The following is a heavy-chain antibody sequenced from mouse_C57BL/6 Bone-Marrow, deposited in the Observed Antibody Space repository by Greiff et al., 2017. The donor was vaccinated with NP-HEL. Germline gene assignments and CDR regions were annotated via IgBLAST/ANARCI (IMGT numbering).Heavy chain of an antibody. Sequence: QVQLQQPGAELVKPGASVKMSCKASGYTFNSYWITWVKQRPGQGLEWIGDIYPGSGSTNYNEKFKSKATLTVDTSSSTAYMQLSSLTSEDSAVYYCATYYSNYWYFEVWGTGTTVTVSS. J-gene: IGHJ1*03. CDR3: ATYYSNYWYFEV. CDR2: IYPGSGST. V-gene: IGHV1-55*01. CDR1: GYTFNSYW. D-gene: IGHD2-5*01.